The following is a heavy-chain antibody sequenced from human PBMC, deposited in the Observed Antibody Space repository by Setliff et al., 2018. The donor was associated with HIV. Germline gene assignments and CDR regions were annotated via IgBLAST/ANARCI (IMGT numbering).Heavy chain of an antibody. CDR3: AKFCCPHGVCYGFDI. CDR1: GGSMTNY. J-gene: IGHJ3*02. V-gene: IGHV4-4*09. Sequence: SETLSLTCTVSGGSMTNYWSWIRQPPGKGLEFIGHIHTSGSTIYNPSLKSRLTITIDTSRNQFSLKLTSVTAADTAVYYCAKFCCPHGVCYGFDIWGQGTMVTVSS. CDR2: IHTSGST. D-gene: IGHD2-8*01.